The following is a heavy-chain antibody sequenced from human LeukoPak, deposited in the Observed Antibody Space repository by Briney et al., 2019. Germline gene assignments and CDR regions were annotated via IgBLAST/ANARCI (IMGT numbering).Heavy chain of an antibody. CDR2: ISYSGST. D-gene: IGHD5-24*01. J-gene: IGHJ6*02. V-gene: IGHV4-39*01. CDR1: GGSISSSTYY. CDR3: ARHGYNYYYYGMDV. Sequence: SETLSLTCTVSGGSISSSTYYWGWLRQAPGKGLEWIGSISYSGSTFYNPSLKSRVAISGDTSKNQFSLKLSSVTAADTAVYYCARHGYNYYYYGMDVWGQGTTVTVSS.